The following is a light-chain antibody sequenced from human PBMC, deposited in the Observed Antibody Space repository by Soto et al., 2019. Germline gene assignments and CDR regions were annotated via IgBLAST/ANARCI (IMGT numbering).Light chain of an antibody. CDR1: QGISSA. V-gene: IGKV1D-13*01. CDR3: QQFNNS. J-gene: IGKJ4*01. Sequence: AIQLTQSPSSLSASVGDRVTITCRASQGISSALAWYQQKPGKAPKLLIYDASSLESGVPSRFSGSGSGTDFTLTLSSLQPEDFATHYCQQFNNSFGGGTKVEIK. CDR2: DAS.